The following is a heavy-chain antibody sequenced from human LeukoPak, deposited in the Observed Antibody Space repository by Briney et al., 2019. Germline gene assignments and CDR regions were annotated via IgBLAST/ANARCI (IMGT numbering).Heavy chain of an antibody. CDR2: IKPDETEK. CDR3: ARGFYFSMTELYYLDL. V-gene: IGHV3-7*04. Sequence: PGRSLRLSCTASGFTFGDYAMSWVRQAPGKGLEWVANIKPDETEKFYVDSVKGRFTISRDNAKNSLYLQMNSLRVEDSAVYYCARGFYFSMTELYYLDLWGRGTLVTVSS. J-gene: IGHJ2*01. D-gene: IGHD2-8*01. CDR1: GFTFGDYA.